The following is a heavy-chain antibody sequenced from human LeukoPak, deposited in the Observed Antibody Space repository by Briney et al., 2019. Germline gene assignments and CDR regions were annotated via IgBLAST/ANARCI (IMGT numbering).Heavy chain of an antibody. CDR1: GYTFTSYG. V-gene: IGHV1-18*01. CDR2: ISAYNGNT. CDR3: ARVWRVRGYSYGYFDY. Sequence: ASMKVSCKASGYTFTSYGISWVRQAPGQGLEWMGWISAYNGNTNYAQKLQGRVTMTTDTSTSTAYMELRSLRSDDTAVYYCARVWRVRGYSYGYFDYWGQGTLVTVSS. D-gene: IGHD5-18*01. J-gene: IGHJ4*02.